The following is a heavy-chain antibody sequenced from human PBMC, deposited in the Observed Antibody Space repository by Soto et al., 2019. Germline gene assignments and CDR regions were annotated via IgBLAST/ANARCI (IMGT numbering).Heavy chain of an antibody. J-gene: IGHJ6*02. CDR1: GFTFSYYA. V-gene: IGHV3-30-3*01. Sequence: QVQMVESGGGVVQPGRSLRLSCAASGFTFSYYAMHWIRQSPGKGLEWVALISYEGSNTFYADAVKGRFTISRDNTKDTLNLQMNSLRLEDTAVYYCARDSFFRLLAYFGMDVWGQGTTVIVSS. CDR3: ARDSFFRLLAYFGMDV. D-gene: IGHD2-15*01. CDR2: ISYEGSNT.